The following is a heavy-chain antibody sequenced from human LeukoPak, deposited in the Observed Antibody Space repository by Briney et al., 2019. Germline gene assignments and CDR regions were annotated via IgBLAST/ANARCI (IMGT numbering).Heavy chain of an antibody. CDR3: ASYGIVGASFGAFDI. CDR1: GYTFTGYY. CDR2: INPNSGGT. D-gene: IGHD1-26*01. Sequence: ASVKVSCKASGYTFTGYYMHWVRQAPGQGPEWMGWINPNSGGTNYAQKFQGRVTMTRDTSISTAYMELSRLRSDDTAVYYCASYGIVGASFGAFDIWGQGTMVTVSS. J-gene: IGHJ3*02. V-gene: IGHV1-2*02.